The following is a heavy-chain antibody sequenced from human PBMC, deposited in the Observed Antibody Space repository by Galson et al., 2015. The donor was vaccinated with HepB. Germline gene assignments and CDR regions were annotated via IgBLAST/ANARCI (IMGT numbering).Heavy chain of an antibody. J-gene: IGHJ3*02. CDR3: ARKNYGDSYDM. V-gene: IGHV3-20*01. CDR1: GFIFNDYG. D-gene: IGHD3-16*01. CDR2: IFYNGGGT. Sequence: SLRLSCAASGFIFNDYGMTWVRQAPGKGLQWVSGIFYNGGGTHYVDSVKGRFTISRDNAKKSLYLQMNNLRVDDTALYLCARKNYGDSYDMWGQGTMVTVS.